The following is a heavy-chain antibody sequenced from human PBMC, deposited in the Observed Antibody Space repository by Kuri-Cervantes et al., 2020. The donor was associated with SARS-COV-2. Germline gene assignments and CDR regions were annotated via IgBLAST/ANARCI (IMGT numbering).Heavy chain of an antibody. Sequence: ASVKVSCKASGGTLSTYAISWVRQAPGQGLEWMGWINPNSGGTNYAQKFQGRVTMTRDTSISTAYMELSRLRSDDTAVYYCARGKGAGPADYWGQGTLVTVSS. D-gene: IGHD6-19*01. CDR2: INPNSGGT. J-gene: IGHJ4*02. V-gene: IGHV1-2*02. CDR1: GGTLSTYA. CDR3: ARGKGAGPADY.